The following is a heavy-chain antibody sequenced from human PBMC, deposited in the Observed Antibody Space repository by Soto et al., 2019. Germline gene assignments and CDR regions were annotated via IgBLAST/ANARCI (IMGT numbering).Heavy chain of an antibody. J-gene: IGHJ4*02. CDR2: INHSGST. V-gene: IGHV4-34*01. CDR3: ARDRPGDFDY. CDR1: GGSFSGYY. Sequence: NPSGTLALTCAVYGGSFSGYYWSWIRQPPGKGLEWIGEINHSGSTNYNPSLKSRVTISVDTSKNQFSLKLSSVTAADTAVYYCARDRPGDFDYWGQGTLVTVSS. D-gene: IGHD4-17*01.